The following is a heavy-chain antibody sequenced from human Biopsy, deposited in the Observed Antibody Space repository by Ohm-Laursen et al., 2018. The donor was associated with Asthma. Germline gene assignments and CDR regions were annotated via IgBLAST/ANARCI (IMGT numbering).Heavy chain of an antibody. J-gene: IGHJ6*02. CDR1: GFSVSTKY. CDR2: TNERGVT. CDR3: ARGPELDV. Sequence: LRLSCTASGFSVSTKYMSWIRQSPGKGLEWIGETNERGVTNNNPSLKSRVIISIDTYWNRVSLKLTSVTAADTAVYYCARGPELDVWGQGTTVTVSS. V-gene: IGHV4-34*01.